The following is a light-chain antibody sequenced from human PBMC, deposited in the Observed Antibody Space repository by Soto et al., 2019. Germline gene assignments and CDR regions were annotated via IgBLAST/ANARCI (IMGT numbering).Light chain of an antibody. V-gene: IGLV2-14*01. Sequence: HSVLNQPASVFGSPGQSITISRPGTSIDVGNNNYVSWYQQNPGKAPKVMICDVTNRPSGVSNRFSGSKSGNTASLTISGLQAEDEADYYCSSFTGSSYVFGTGTKVTV. CDR1: SIDVGNNNY. J-gene: IGLJ1*01. CDR2: DVT. CDR3: SSFTGSSYV.